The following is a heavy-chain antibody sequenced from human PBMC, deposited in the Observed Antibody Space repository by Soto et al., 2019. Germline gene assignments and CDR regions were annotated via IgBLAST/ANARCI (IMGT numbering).Heavy chain of an antibody. CDR2: IILPFGTP. CDR3: VRGPDYEGYFDY. V-gene: IGHV1-69*12. D-gene: IGHD3-22*01. CDR1: GTTFSNFA. Sequence: QVRLVQSGAEVKKTGSSVKVSCEASGTTFSNFAIGWVRQAPGQGLEWMGGIILPFGTPNYAQKFQGRVTISAGESMTTAYMGLRGLRSEDTAVYYCVRGPDYEGYFDYWGQGTLVTVSS. J-gene: IGHJ4*02.